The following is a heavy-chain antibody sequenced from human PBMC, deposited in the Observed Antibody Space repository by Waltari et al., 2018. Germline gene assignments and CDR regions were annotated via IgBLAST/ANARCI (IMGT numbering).Heavy chain of an antibody. CDR1: GVSISSSY. Sequence: QVQLQESGPGLVKPSETLSLTGTVSGVSISSSYWSCIRQPAGKGLEWIGRFSTSGGTDYNPSLKSRVTMSVDTSKTQFSLKLSSVTAADTAVYYCAREGVGAIPFDCWGQGTLVTVSS. D-gene: IGHD1-26*01. CDR3: AREGVGAIPFDC. CDR2: FSTSGGT. V-gene: IGHV4-4*07. J-gene: IGHJ4*02.